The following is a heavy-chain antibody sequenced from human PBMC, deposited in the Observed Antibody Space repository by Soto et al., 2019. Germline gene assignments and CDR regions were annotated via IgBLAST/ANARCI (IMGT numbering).Heavy chain of an antibody. CDR3: ARLNLGYEGVWFDP. CDR2: INHSGST. CDR1: GGSFSGYY. D-gene: IGHD3-10*01. J-gene: IGHJ5*02. Sequence: SETLSLTCAVYGGSFSGYYWSWIRQPPGKGLEWIGEINHSGSTNYNPSLKSRVTISVDTSKNQFSLKLSSVTAADTAVYYCARLNLGYEGVWFDPWGQGTLVTVSS. V-gene: IGHV4-34*01.